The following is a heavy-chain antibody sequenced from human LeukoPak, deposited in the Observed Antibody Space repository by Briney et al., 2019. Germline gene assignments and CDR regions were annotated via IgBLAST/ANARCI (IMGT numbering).Heavy chain of an antibody. Sequence: PGGSLRLSCAASGFTFSSYGMHWVRQAPGKGLEWVAFIRYDGSNKYYADSVKGRVTISRDNSKNTLYLQMNSLRAEDTAVYYCAKEGLRYFDWLPPSGYFDYWGQGTLVTVPS. CDR2: IRYDGSNK. CDR3: AKEGLRYFDWLPPSGYFDY. D-gene: IGHD3-9*01. J-gene: IGHJ4*02. V-gene: IGHV3-30*02. CDR1: GFTFSSYG.